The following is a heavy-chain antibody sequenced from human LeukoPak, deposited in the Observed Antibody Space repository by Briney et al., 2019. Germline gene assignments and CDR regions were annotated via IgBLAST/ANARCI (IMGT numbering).Heavy chain of an antibody. V-gene: IGHV4-61*02. J-gene: IGHJ3*02. Sequence: SETLSLTCTVSGGSISSGSYYRSWIRQPAGKGLEWIGRIYTSGSTNYNPSLESRVTISVDTSKDQFSLKLSSVTAADTAVYYCARSPITIFGLAFDIWGQGTMVTVSS. CDR3: ARSPITIFGLAFDI. CDR1: GGSISSGSYY. CDR2: IYTSGST. D-gene: IGHD3-3*01.